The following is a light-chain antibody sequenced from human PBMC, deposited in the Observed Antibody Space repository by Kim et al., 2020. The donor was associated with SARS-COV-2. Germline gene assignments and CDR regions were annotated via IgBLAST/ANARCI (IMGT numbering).Light chain of an antibody. CDR1: QSVLTIPNTKTC. J-gene: IGKJ2*03. Sequence: RATINCKSSQSVLTIPNTKTCLGWYQQKPGQPPKLLLSWASTRESGVPDRFSGSGSRTDFTLTISSLQAEDVAVYYCQQYYSNPYSFGQGTKLEIK. CDR2: WAS. V-gene: IGKV4-1*01. CDR3: QQYYSNPYS.